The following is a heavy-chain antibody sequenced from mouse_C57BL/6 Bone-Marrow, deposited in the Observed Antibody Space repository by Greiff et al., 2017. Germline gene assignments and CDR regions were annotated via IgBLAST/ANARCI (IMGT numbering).Heavy chain of an antibody. CDR1: GFNFSSYG. J-gene: IGHJ3*01. V-gene: IGHV5-6*02. CDR3: ARHGYDYAWFAY. D-gene: IGHD2-4*01. CDR2: ISSGGSYT. Sequence: DVMLVESGGDLVKPGGSLKLSCAASGFNFSSYGMSWVRQTPDKRLEWVATISSGGSYTYYPDSVKGRFTISRDNAKNTLYLQMSSLKSEDTAMYYCARHGYDYAWFAYWGQGTLVTVSA.